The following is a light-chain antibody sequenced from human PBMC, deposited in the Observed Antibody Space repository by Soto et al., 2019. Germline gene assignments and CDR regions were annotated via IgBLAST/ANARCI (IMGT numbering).Light chain of an antibody. V-gene: IGKV3-20*01. CDR3: QQYSTLPHT. CDR2: GIS. Sequence: SVLTQSPGTLSLSPGKRATLSCRASQSVSNRYFAWYQQKPGQAPRLLIYGISNRATGIPDRFSGSGSGTDFSLTISRLEPEDFVVYYCQQYSTLPHTFGQGTKLEVK. CDR1: QSVSNRY. J-gene: IGKJ2*01.